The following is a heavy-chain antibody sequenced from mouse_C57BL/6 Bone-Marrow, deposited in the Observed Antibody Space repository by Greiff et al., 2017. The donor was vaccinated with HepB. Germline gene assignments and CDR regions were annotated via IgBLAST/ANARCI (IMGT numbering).Heavy chain of an antibody. J-gene: IGHJ2*01. CDR1: GYTFTSYW. CDR2: IDPSDSYT. V-gene: IGHV1-69*01. Sequence: VQLQQPGAELVMPGASVKLSCKASGYTFTSYWMHWVKQRPGQGLEWIGEIDPSDSYTNYNQKFKGKSTLTVDKSSSTAYMQLSSLTSEDSAVYYCARNYDWKFDYWGQGTTLTVSP. D-gene: IGHD2-4*01. CDR3: ARNYDWKFDY.